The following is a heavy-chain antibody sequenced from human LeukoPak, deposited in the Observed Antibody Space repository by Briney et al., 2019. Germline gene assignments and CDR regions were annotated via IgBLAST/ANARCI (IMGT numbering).Heavy chain of an antibody. J-gene: IGHJ4*02. V-gene: IGHV4-34*01. CDR1: GGSFSGYY. D-gene: IGHD3-10*01. CDR3: ARKRSGWFGELLPYYFDY. Sequence: SETLSLTCAVYGGSFSGYYWSWIRQPPGKGLEWIGGINHSGSTNYNPSLKSRVTISVDTSKNQFSLKLSSVTAADTAVYYCARKRSGWFGELLPYYFDYWGQGTLVTVSS. CDR2: INHSGST.